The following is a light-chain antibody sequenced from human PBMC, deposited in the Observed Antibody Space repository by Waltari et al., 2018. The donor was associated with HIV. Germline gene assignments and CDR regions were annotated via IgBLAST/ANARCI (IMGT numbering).Light chain of an antibody. CDR3: YSYVGIYNVR. J-gene: IGLJ2*01. V-gene: IGLV2-11*01. Sequence: QSALTQPRSVSGSPGQSVTISCTGTSSDGGGSNYASWYQRHPGKAPKLMIYDVTKRPSGVPNRFSGSKSGNTASLTISGLQAEDEADYYCYSYVGIYNVRFGGGTRLTVL. CDR2: DVT. CDR1: SSDGGGSNY.